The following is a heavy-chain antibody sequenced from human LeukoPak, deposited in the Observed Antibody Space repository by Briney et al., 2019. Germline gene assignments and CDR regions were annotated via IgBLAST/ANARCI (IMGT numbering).Heavy chain of an antibody. J-gene: IGHJ3*02. V-gene: IGHV3-11*04. D-gene: IGHD5-18*01. Sequence: PGRSLRLSCTASGFTFGDYAMSWFRQAPGKGLEWVSYISSSGSTIYYADSVKGRFTISRDNAKNSLYLQMNSLRAEDTAVYYCARDPNGYSYGYHAFDIWGQGTMVTVSS. CDR3: ARDPNGYSYGYHAFDI. CDR1: GFTFGDYA. CDR2: ISSSGSTI.